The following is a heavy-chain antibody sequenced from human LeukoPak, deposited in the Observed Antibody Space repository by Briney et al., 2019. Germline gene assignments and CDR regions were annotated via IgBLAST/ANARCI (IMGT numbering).Heavy chain of an antibody. Sequence: PSQTVSLTCSVSGGTISSGGYYWSWIRQHPGKGLEWIGYIYYSGSTYYNPSLKSRVTISVDTSKNQFSLKLSSVTAADTAVYYCARDAEEMATVSWGQGTLVTVSS. CDR1: GGTISSGGYY. J-gene: IGHJ5*02. CDR2: IYYSGST. V-gene: IGHV4-31*03. D-gene: IGHD5-24*01. CDR3: ARDAEEMATVS.